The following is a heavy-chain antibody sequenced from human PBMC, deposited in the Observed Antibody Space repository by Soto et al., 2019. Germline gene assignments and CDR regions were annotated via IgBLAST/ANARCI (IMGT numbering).Heavy chain of an antibody. Sequence: HPGGSLRLSCAASGFTFSSYAMSWVRQAPGKGLEWVSAISGSGGSTYYADSVKGRFTISRDNSKNTLYLQMNSLRAEDTAVYYCATGGGLRAYYYGMDVWGQGTTVTVSS. D-gene: IGHD5-12*01. J-gene: IGHJ6*02. CDR3: ATGGGLRAYYYGMDV. CDR1: GFTFSSYA. CDR2: ISGSGGST. V-gene: IGHV3-23*01.